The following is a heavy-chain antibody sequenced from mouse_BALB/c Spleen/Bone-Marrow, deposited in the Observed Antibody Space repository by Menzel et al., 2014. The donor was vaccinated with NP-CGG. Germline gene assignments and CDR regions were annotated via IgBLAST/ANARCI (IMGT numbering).Heavy chain of an antibody. J-gene: IGHJ4*01. Sequence: EVKLVESGAELVKPGASVKLTCTGSGFNIKDTYMHWVKQRPERGLEWIGRIDAANGNSKYDPKFQGKATITADTSSNTGYLQLSSLTSEDTAVYYCARYGYWGQGTSVTVSS. CDR3: ARYGY. V-gene: IGHV14-3*02. D-gene: IGHD1-1*02. CDR1: GFNIKDTY. CDR2: IDAANGNS.